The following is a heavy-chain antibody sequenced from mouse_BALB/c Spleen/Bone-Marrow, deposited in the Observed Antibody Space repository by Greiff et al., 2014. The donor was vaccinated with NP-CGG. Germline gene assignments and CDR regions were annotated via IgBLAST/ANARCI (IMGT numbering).Heavy chain of an antibody. V-gene: IGHV14-4*02. CDR2: IDPENGDT. CDR1: GFNIKDYY. Sequence: VQLKQSGAELVRSGASVKLSCTASGFNIKDYYMHWVKQRPEQGLEWIGWIDPENGDTEYAPKFQGKATMTADTSSNTAYLQLSSQTSEDTAVYYCNARGDYDFDYFDYWGQGTTLTVSS. J-gene: IGHJ2*01. D-gene: IGHD2-4*01. CDR3: NARGDYDFDYFDY.